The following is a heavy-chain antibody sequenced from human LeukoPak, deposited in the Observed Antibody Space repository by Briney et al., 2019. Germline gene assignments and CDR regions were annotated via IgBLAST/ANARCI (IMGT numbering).Heavy chain of an antibody. J-gene: IGHJ4*02. D-gene: IGHD3-9*01. CDR3: ARDKDSYDILSGYFDY. CDR2: ISSSSSTI. Sequence: GGSLRLSCAASGFTFSSYSMNWVRQAPGKGLEWVSYISSSSSTIYYADSVKGRFTISRDNAKNSLYLQMNSLRDEDTAVYYCARDKDSYDILSGYFDYWGQGTLVTVSS. CDR1: GFTFSSYS. V-gene: IGHV3-48*02.